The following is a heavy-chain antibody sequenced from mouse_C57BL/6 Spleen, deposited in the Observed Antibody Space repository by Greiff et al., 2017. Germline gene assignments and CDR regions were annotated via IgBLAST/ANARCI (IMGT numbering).Heavy chain of an antibody. CDR3: ARDDYFDV. V-gene: IGHV1-7*01. CDR2: INPSSGYT. Sequence: QVQLQQSGAELAKPGASVKLSCKASGYTFTSYWMHWVKQRPGQGLAWIGYINPSSGYTKYNQKFKDTATLTADKSSSPVYMQLSSLTYEDSAVYYCARDDYFDVWGTGTTVTVSS. D-gene: IGHD2-3*01. J-gene: IGHJ1*03. CDR1: GYTFTSYW.